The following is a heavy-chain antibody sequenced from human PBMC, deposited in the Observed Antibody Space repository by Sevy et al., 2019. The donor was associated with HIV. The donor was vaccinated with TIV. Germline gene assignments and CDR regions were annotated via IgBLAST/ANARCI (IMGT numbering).Heavy chain of an antibody. V-gene: IGHV3-21*01. J-gene: IGHJ4*02. D-gene: IGHD1-26*01. CDR3: AGSSGSYLGYFDY. Sequence: GGSLRLSCAASGFTFSSYSMNWVRQAPGKGLEWVSSISSSSSYIYYADSVKGRFTISRDNAKNSLYLQMNNLRAEDTAVYYCAGSSGSYLGYFDYWGQGTLVTVSS. CDR1: GFTFSSYS. CDR2: ISSSSSYI.